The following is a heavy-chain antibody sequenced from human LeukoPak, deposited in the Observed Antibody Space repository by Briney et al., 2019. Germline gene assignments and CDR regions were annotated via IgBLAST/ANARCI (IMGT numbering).Heavy chain of an antibody. J-gene: IGHJ4*02. V-gene: IGHV3-48*01. CDR3: ARGGEWGGINFDY. CDR1: GFTFSSYS. CDR2: ITSTSTI. Sequence: GGSLRLSCAASGFTFSSYSMNWVRQAPGEGLEWVSYITSTSTIYYADSVKGRFTISRDNAKNSLYLQMNSLRAEDTAVYYCARGGEWGGINFDYWGQGTLVTVSS. D-gene: IGHD3-10*01.